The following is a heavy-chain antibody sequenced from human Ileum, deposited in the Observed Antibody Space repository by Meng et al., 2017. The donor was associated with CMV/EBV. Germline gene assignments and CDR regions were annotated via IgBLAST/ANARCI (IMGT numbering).Heavy chain of an antibody. V-gene: IGHV4-4*07. CDR3: ARRVREVRERSWENWLTP. J-gene: IGHJ5*02. CDR2: ICGTGTI. D-gene: IGHD3-10*01. CDR1: GGSISTYC. Sequence: QLPESGPGLARPSETLTLICTVSGGSISTYCWNWIRQSAGKRLEWIGRICGTGTIQYNPSFKSRLTLSLDTSKSQFSLRLTSVTAADTAVYFCARRVREVRERSWENWLTPWGQGILVTVSS.